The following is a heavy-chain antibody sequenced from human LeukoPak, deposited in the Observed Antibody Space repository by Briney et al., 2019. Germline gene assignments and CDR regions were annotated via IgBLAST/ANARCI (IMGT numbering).Heavy chain of an antibody. CDR3: ARASYGSGSVDY. V-gene: IGHV4-59*08. CDR1: GGSISSYY. J-gene: IGHJ4*02. CDR2: IYYSGST. D-gene: IGHD3-10*01. Sequence: SETLSLTCTVSGGSISSYYWSWIRQPAGKGLEWIGSIYYSGSTYYNPSLKSRVTISVDTSKNQFPLKLSSVTAADTAVYYCARASYGSGSVDYWGQGTLVTVAS.